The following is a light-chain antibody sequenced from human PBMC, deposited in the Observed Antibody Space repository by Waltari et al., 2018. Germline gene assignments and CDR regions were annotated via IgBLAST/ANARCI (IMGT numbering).Light chain of an antibody. CDR2: KPF. CDR3: QHYNNYPVA. CDR1: QSISIW. J-gene: IGKJ2*01. Sequence: DIQMTQSPSTLSASVGDRVTITCRASQSISIWLAWYQQKPGKAPKLLISKPFSLESGVPSSFSGSGSGTEFTLTISNLQPDDFATYYCQHYNNYPVAFGQGTKLEI. V-gene: IGKV1-5*03.